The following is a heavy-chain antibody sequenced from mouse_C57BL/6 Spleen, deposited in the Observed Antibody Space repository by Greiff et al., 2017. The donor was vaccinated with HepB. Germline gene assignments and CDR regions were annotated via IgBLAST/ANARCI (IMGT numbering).Heavy chain of an antibody. CDR1: GYTFTDYN. V-gene: IGHV1-22*01. D-gene: IGHD2-4*01. J-gene: IGHJ4*01. Sequence: EVKVVESGPELVKPGASVKMSCKASGYTFTDYNMHWVKQSHGKSLEWIGYINPNNGGTSYNQKFKGKATLTVNKSSSTAYMELRSLTSEDSAVYYCASFYDYDDYAMDYWGQGTSVTVSS. CDR3: ASFYDYDDYAMDY. CDR2: INPNNGGT.